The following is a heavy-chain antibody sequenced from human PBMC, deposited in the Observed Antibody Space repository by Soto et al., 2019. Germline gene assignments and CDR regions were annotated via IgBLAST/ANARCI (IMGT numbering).Heavy chain of an antibody. V-gene: IGHV4-4*07. Sequence: SLTCTVSGASVRAYSWSWIRQSAGKGLEWIGHMYINGRTNYIPSLKSRITMSVDTSKNQFSLNLKFVTAADTAVYFCARDQSGAADIWGQGTMVTVSS. CDR2: MYINGRT. CDR3: ARDQSGAADI. CDR1: GASVRAYS. J-gene: IGHJ3*02. D-gene: IGHD7-27*01.